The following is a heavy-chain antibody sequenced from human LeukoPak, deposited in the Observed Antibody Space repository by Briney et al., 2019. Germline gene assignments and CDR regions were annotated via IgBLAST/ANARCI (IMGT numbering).Heavy chain of an antibody. CDR1: GFTFSSYG. CDR3: AAGQSSSWFTEPVY. CDR2: IRYDGSNK. V-gene: IGHV3-30*02. J-gene: IGHJ4*02. D-gene: IGHD6-13*01. Sequence: GGSLRLSCAASGFTFSSYGMHWVRQAPGKGLEWVAFIRYDGSNKYYADSAKGRFTISRDNSKNTLYLQMNSLRAEDTAVYYCAAGQSSSWFTEPVYWGQGTLVTVSS.